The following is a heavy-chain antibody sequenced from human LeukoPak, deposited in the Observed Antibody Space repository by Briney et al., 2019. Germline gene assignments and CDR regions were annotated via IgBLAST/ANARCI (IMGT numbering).Heavy chain of an antibody. CDR3: AKGQELDDGVFDS. D-gene: IGHD4-17*01. V-gene: IGHV1-2*02. Sequence: VASVKVSCKASGYTFTGYYIHWVRQAPGQGLEWMGWINPNSGGTNYAQKFQGRVTMTRDTSISTAYMELSRLRSDDTAIYYCAKGQELDDGVFDSWGQGALVTVSS. J-gene: IGHJ4*02. CDR1: GYTFTGYY. CDR2: INPNSGGT.